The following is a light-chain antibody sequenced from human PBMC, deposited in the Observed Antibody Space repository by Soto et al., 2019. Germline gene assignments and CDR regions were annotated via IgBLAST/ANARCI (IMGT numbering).Light chain of an antibody. V-gene: IGKV3-15*01. CDR3: QQYKNWLALT. CDR1: QSISSN. Sequence: EIVMTQSPATLSVSPGERATLSCRASQSISSNLAWYQQKPGQAPRLLIYGASTRATGIPARFSGSGSGTEFTLTISSLQSEDFAVYYCQQYKNWLALTFGGGTKVDI. CDR2: GAS. J-gene: IGKJ4*01.